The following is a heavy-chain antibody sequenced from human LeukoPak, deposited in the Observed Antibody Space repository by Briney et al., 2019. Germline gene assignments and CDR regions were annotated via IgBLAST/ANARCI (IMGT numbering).Heavy chain of an antibody. CDR2: INTDGSTT. CDR3: ARDYDGNFAVEY. Sequence: PGGSLRLSCAVSGFTFSSYWMHWVRQAPGKGLVWVSRINTDGSTTGYADSVNGRFSISRDNAKNTLYLQMNSLRAEDTAVYYCARDYDGNFAVEYWGQGTLVTVSS. V-gene: IGHV3-74*01. J-gene: IGHJ4*02. CDR1: GFTFSSYW. D-gene: IGHD4-23*01.